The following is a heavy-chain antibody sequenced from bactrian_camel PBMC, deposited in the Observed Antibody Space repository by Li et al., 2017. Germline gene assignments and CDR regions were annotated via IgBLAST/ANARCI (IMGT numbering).Heavy chain of an antibody. CDR1: GYTSAPNC. CDR3: AARRWAMGCSAPTAYSY. D-gene: IGHD3*01. CDR2: IHTGKLAT. J-gene: IGHJ4*01. Sequence: HVQLVESGGGSVQAGGSLRLSCAASGYTSAPNCMGWFRQAPGKEREPVATIHTGKLATHYYSDSTKGRFTISHDSAKNTVFLLMNNLEPDDTAIYYCAARRWAMGCSAPTAYSYWGQGTQITVS. V-gene: IGHV3-3*01.